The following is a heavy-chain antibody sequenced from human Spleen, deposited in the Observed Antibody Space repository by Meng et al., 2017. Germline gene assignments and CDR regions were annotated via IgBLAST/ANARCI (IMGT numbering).Heavy chain of an antibody. Sequence: SETLSLTCAISGGSVSSNNAAWNWIRQSPSRGLEWLGSTYYRSKWYNDYAVSVKSRITINPDTSKNQFSLKLSSVTAADTAVCYCARAQRGNPDAFDIWGQGTMVTVSS. CDR1: GGSVSSNNAA. D-gene: IGHD3-10*01. J-gene: IGHJ3*02. CDR3: ARAQRGNPDAFDI. V-gene: IGHV6-1*01. CDR2: TYYRSKWYN.